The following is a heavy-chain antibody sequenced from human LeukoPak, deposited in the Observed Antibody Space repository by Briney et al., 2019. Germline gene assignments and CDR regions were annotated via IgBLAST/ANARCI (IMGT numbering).Heavy chain of an antibody. V-gene: IGHV4-34*01. CDR2: INHSGST. D-gene: IGHD2-21*01. CDR3: ARHGVNQNYDY. CDR1: GGSFSGYY. Sequence: SWEALSLTCAVYGGSFSGYYWSWIRQPPGKGLEWIGEINHSGSTNYNPSLKSRVTISLDTSENQFSLKLNSVTAADTAVYYCARHGVNQNYDYWGRGTLVAVSS. J-gene: IGHJ4*02.